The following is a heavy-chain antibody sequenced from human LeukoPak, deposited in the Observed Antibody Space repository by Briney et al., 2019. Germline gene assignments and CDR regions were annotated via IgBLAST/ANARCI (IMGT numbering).Heavy chain of an antibody. V-gene: IGHV4-4*07. CDR3: VRGRMEYDFWSGYGVLGDP. D-gene: IGHD3-3*01. J-gene: IGHJ5*02. Sequence: SETLSLTCTVSGGSISSYYWSWIRQPAGKGLEWIGRIYTSGSTNYNPSLKSRVTMSVDTSKNQFSLKLSSVTAADTAVYYCVRGRMEYDFWSGYGVLGDPWGQGTLVTVSS. CDR1: GGSISSYY. CDR2: IYTSGST.